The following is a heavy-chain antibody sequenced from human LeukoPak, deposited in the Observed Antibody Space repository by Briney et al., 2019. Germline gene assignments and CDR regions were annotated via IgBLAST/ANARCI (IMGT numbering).Heavy chain of an antibody. J-gene: IGHJ2*01. CDR1: GGSISSSNW. CDR3: AGNYGDYGAHWYFDL. V-gene: IGHV4-4*02. Sequence: SETLSLTCAVSGGSISSSNWWSWVRQPPGKGLEWIGEIYHSGSTNYNPSLKSRVTISVDKSKNQFSLKLSSVTAADTAVYYCAGNYGDYGAHWYFDLWGRGTLVTVSS. D-gene: IGHD4-17*01. CDR2: IYHSGST.